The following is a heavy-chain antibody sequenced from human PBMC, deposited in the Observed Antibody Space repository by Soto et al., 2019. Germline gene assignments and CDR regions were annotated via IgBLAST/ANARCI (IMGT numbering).Heavy chain of an antibody. Sequence: PSETLSLTCTVSGGSISSYYWSWIRQPPGKGLEWIGYMYNTGSTIYNPSLKSRVTISVDTSKIQFSLKLNSVTAADTAVYYCARDLWGYCGADCYPLDVWGQGTTVTVSS. J-gene: IGHJ6*02. CDR3: ARDLWGYCGADCYPLDV. V-gene: IGHV4-59*01. D-gene: IGHD2-21*02. CDR2: MYNTGST. CDR1: GGSISSYY.